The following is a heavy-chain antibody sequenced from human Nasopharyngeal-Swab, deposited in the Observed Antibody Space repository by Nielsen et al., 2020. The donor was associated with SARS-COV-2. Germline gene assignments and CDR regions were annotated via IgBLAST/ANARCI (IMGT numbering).Heavy chain of an antibody. Sequence: GESLKISCAASGFTFSSYGMHWVRQAPGKGLEWVAVIWYDGSNKYYADSVKGRFTISRDNSKNTLCLQMNSLRAEDTAVYYCARDRTVTTTVYFDYWGQGTLVTVSS. V-gene: IGHV3-33*01. J-gene: IGHJ4*02. CDR1: GFTFSSYG. CDR2: IWYDGSNK. D-gene: IGHD4-17*01. CDR3: ARDRTVTTTVYFDY.